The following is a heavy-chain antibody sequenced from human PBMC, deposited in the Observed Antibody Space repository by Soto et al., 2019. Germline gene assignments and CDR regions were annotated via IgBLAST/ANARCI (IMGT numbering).Heavy chain of an antibody. Sequence: PSETLSLTCTVSGGSISSRDSYWGWIRQPPGKGLERIGSFHYSGSTYYNPSLKSRVTISVDTSKNQLSLRVTSVTAADTAVYYSARGFGRSQFDYWRQRALVTVSS. J-gene: IGHJ4*02. CDR3: ARGFGRSQFDY. CDR2: FHYSGST. CDR1: GGSISSRDSY. D-gene: IGHD3-16*01. V-gene: IGHV4-39*01.